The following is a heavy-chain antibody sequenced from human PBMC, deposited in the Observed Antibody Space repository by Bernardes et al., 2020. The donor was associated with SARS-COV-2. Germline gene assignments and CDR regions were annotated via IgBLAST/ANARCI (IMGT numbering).Heavy chain of an antibody. CDR3: ARDGDGYFDY. D-gene: IGHD2-21*01. Sequence: GGSLRLSCAASGFTFSTYWMSWVRQAPGKGLEWVANIKEDASDKYYVDSVKGRFTISRDNAKSSLYLQMNSLRAEDTAVYFCARDGDGYFDYWGQGTLVTVSS. CDR1: GFTFSTYW. CDR2: IKEDASDK. V-gene: IGHV3-7*01. J-gene: IGHJ4*02.